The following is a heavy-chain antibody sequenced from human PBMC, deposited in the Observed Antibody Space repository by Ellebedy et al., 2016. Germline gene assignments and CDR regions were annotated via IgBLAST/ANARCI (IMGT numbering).Heavy chain of an antibody. CDR2: IDSGGSS. J-gene: IGHJ3*02. CDR1: GFTATNDY. Sequence: GESLKISXVASGFTATNDYMTWVRQAPGKGLEWVSVIDSGGSSYYADSVKGRFTISRDSPKNTLYLQMNSLRAEDTAVYYCATRHYGGFDIWGRGTMVTVSS. D-gene: IGHD4-23*01. V-gene: IGHV3-53*01. CDR3: ATRHYGGFDI.